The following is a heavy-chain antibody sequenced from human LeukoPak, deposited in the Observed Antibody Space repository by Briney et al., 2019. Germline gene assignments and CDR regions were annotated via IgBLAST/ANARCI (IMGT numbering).Heavy chain of an antibody. J-gene: IGHJ3*02. CDR2: IKQDGSEK. V-gene: IGHV3-7*01. CDR1: GFTFSSYW. Sequence: GGSLRLSCAASGFTFSSYWMSWVRQAPGKGLEWVANIKQDGSEKYYVDSVKGRFTISRDNTKNSLYLQMNSLRAEDTAVYYCVRDSSSSGYAFDIWGQGTMVTVSS. D-gene: IGHD6-6*01. CDR3: VRDSSSSGYAFDI.